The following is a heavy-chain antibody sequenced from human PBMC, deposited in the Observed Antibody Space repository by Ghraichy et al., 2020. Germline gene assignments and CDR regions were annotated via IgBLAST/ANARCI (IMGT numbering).Heavy chain of an antibody. V-gene: IGHV3-74*01. J-gene: IGHJ3*02. CDR3: ARAAGVANIDAFDI. Sequence: GGSLRLSCAASGFTFSSYWMHWVRQAPGKGLVWVSRINSDGSSTSYADSVKGRFTISRDNAKNTLYLQMNRLRAEDTAVYYCARAAGVANIDAFDIWGQGTMVTVSS. CDR2: INSDGSST. CDR1: GFTFSSYW. D-gene: IGHD3-10*01.